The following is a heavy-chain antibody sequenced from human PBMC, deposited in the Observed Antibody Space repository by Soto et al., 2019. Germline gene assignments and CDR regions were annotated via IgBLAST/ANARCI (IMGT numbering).Heavy chain of an antibody. J-gene: IGHJ6*02. CDR1: GFTFISYA. Sequence: GGSLRLSCAASGFTFISYAMSWVRQAPGKGLEWVSAISGSGGSTYYADSVKGRFTISRDNSKNTLYLQMNSLRAEDTAVYYCAKSAQLVRGYYYYGMDVWGQGTTVTVSS. V-gene: IGHV3-23*01. CDR2: ISGSGGST. CDR3: AKSAQLVRGYYYYGMDV. D-gene: IGHD6-13*01.